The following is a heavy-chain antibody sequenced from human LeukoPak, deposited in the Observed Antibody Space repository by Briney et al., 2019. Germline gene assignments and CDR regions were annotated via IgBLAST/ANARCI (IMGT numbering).Heavy chain of an antibody. Sequence: GASVKVSCKASGGTFSNYAISWVRQAPGQGLEWMGGIIPIFGTASYAQKFQGRVTITADESTSTAYMELSSLRSEDTAVYYCARGDYYGSGSYYYYYYMDVWGKGTTVTVSS. V-gene: IGHV1-69*13. J-gene: IGHJ6*03. D-gene: IGHD3-10*01. CDR1: GGTFSNYA. CDR3: ARGDYYGSGSYYYYYYMDV. CDR2: IIPIFGTA.